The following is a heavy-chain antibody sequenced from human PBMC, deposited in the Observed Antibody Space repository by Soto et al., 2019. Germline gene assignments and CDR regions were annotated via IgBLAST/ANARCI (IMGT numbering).Heavy chain of an antibody. Sequence: HLQLQESGPGLVKPSETLSLPCNVTGGSINSSNYYWGWIRQPPGKGLEWIGSFYYSGSTYPNPSLKVRVTITVVSSKNNFSLEVLAVTAADPAVYYCARPGLQEQSYGYSYFVYGGKGTLVSFST. V-gene: IGHV4-39*01. D-gene: IGHD3-16*01. J-gene: IGHJ4*02. CDR1: GGSINSSNYY. CDR2: FYYSGST. CDR3: ARPGLQEQSYGYSYFVY.